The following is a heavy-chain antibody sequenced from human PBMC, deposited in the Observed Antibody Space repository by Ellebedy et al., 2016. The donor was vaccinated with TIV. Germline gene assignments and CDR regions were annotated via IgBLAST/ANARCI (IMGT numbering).Heavy chain of an antibody. D-gene: IGHD4-17*01. CDR3: ARRGSYGDYAVQVNSWFDR. J-gene: IGHJ5*02. CDR2: IYQDGSDQ. Sequence: PGGSLRLSCAASGFSLRSYWMSWVRQAPGKGLEWVANIYQDGSDQYYVDSVKGRFTISRDNANKLLFLQMNSLRVEDTAVYYCARRGSYGDYAVQVNSWFDRWGQGTLVTVSS. CDR1: GFSLRSYW. V-gene: IGHV3-7*01.